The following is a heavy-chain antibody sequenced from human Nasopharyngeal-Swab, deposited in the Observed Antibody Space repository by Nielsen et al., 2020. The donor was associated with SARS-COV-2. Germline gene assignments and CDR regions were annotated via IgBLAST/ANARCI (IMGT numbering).Heavy chain of an antibody. J-gene: IGHJ4*02. CDR1: GFTFRNYA. CDR3: TTDFYFDY. CDR2: ISGSGHNT. V-gene: IGHV3-23*01. Sequence: GESLKISCAVSGFTFRNYAMNWVRQAPGKGLEWVSVISGSGHNTFYTDSVKGRFTISRDNSRTTLYLQMDSLKTEVTALYYCTTDFYFDYWGQGTLVTVSS.